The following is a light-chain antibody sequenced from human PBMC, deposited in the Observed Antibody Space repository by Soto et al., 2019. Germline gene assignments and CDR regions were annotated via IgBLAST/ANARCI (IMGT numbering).Light chain of an antibody. Sequence: QSALTQPASVSGSPGQSITISCTGSSSDIGAYNYVSWYQQQPGKAPKLMIYEVTYRPSGVFDRFSGSKYVNTAYLTISGLQAEDEADYYCSSYTTGSARVFGTGTKLTVL. CDR1: SSDIGAYNY. CDR3: SSYTTGSARV. CDR2: EVT. J-gene: IGLJ1*01. V-gene: IGLV2-14*01.